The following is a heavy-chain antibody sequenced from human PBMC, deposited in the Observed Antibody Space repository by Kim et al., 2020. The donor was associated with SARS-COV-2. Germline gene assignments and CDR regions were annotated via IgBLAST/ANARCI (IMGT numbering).Heavy chain of an antibody. Sequence: NPSLKSRVTISVDTSKNQFSLKLSSVTAADTAVYYCAIPSGYESNDAFDIWGQGTMVTVSS. D-gene: IGHD5-12*01. V-gene: IGHV4-34*01. CDR3: AIPSGYESNDAFDI. J-gene: IGHJ3*02.